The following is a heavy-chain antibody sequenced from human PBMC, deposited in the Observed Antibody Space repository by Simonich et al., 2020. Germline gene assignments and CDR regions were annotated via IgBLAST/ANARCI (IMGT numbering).Heavy chain of an antibody. J-gene: IGHJ4*02. Sequence: QVQLQQWGSGLLKPSETLSLTCAVYGGSFSGYYWSWIRQLPGKGLEWIGEINHSGSTNYNPSLKSRVTISVDTSKNQFSLKLSSVTAADTAVYYCARTQKTTVTYYFDYWGQGTLVTVSS. CDR2: INHSGST. D-gene: IGHD4-17*01. V-gene: IGHV4-34*01. CDR3: ARTQKTTVTYYFDY. CDR1: GGSFSGYY.